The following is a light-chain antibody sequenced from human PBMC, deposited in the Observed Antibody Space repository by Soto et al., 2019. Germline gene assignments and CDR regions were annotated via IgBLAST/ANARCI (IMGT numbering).Light chain of an antibody. V-gene: IGKV1-17*03. CDR1: QGIDNY. CDR2: AAS. CDR3: QQYNSYPYT. Sequence: DIQMTQSPSAMSASVGDRVTITCRASQGIDNYLAWFQQKPGKVPQRLIYAASTLQSGVPSRFSGSGSGTEFTLTISSLQPEDFATYYCQQYNSYPYTFGQGTKLEIK. J-gene: IGKJ2*01.